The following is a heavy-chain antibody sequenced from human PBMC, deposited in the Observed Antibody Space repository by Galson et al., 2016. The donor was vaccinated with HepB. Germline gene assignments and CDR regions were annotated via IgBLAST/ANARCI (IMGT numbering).Heavy chain of an antibody. D-gene: IGHD2-21*02. CDR1: GFTFGNYV. CDR3: AKVDCGGDCKRFDY. V-gene: IGHV3-23*01. Sequence: SVRLSCAASGFTFGNYVMSWVRQAPGKGLEWVSSITNIGGNTYYADSVKGRFTISRDNSKNTLYLQMSSLRAEDTALYYCAKVDCGGDCKRFDYWGQGTLVTVSS. J-gene: IGHJ4*02. CDR2: ITNIGGNT.